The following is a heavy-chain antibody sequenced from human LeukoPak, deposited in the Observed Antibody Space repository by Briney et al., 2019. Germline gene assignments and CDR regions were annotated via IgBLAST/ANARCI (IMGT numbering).Heavy chain of an antibody. CDR2: MYHSGST. V-gene: IGHV4-38-2*02. CDR1: GYSISGAYY. D-gene: IGHD5-24*01. Sequence: SETLSLTCSVSGYSISGAYYWGWIRQPPGKGLEWIGTMYHSGSTNYNPSLKSRVTISVDTSKNQFSLKLSSVTAADTAVYYCARLFRDVLDYWGQGTLVTVSS. J-gene: IGHJ4*02. CDR3: ARLFRDVLDY.